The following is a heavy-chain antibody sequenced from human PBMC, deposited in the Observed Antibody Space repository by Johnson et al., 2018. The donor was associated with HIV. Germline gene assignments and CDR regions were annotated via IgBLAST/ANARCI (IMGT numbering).Heavy chain of an antibody. D-gene: IGHD1-26*01. V-gene: IGHV3-66*01. CDR2: IYSGGST. Sequence: VQLVESGGGLVQPGGSLRLSCVASGFNVSGNYMSWVRQAPGRGLEWVSVIYSGGSTYYADSVKGRFTISRDNAKHSLYLQVNSLRAEDTAVYYCARSYSRWDDVFDIWGQGTMVTVSS. CDR1: GFNVSGNY. J-gene: IGHJ3*02. CDR3: ARSYSRWDDVFDI.